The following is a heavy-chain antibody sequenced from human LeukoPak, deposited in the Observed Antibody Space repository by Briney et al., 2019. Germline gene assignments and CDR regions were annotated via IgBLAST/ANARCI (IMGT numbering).Heavy chain of an antibody. CDR3: AKWGDYDVLTGYVSDY. J-gene: IGHJ4*02. D-gene: IGHD3-9*01. V-gene: IGHV3-23*01. CDR1: GFTFSNYA. CDR2: ITGSGGNT. Sequence: PGGSLRLSCAASGFTFSNYAMSWVRQAPGKGLEWVSAITGSGGNTYYADSVKGRFTISRDNSKNTVFPQMNSLRAEDTAVYYCAKWGDYDVLTGYVSDYWGQGTLVTVSS.